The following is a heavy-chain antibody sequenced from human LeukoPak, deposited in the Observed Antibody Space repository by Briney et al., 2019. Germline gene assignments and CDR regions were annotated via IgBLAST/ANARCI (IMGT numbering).Heavy chain of an antibody. CDR1: GYTFTSYA. CDR2: INPNSGGT. V-gene: IGHV1-2*06. Sequence: ASVKVSCKASGYTFTSYAMNWVRQAPGQGLEWMGRINPNSGGTNYAQKFQGRVTMTRDTSISTAYMELSRLRSDDTAVYYCARDREQQLVPGWFDPWGQGTLVTVSS. D-gene: IGHD6-13*01. J-gene: IGHJ5*02. CDR3: ARDREQQLVPGWFDP.